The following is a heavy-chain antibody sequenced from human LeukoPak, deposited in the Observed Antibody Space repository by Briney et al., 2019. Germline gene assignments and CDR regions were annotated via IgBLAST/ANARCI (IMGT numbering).Heavy chain of an antibody. Sequence: PSETLSLTCTVSGGSISSRGYYWGWIRQPPGKGLEWIGNIYYSGSTYYNPSLKSRVTISVDTSKNQFSLKLSSVTAADTAVYYCVGRFGLPPASSRFDPWGQGTLVTVSS. CDR1: GGSISSRGYY. CDR3: VGRFGLPPASSRFDP. V-gene: IGHV4-39*07. J-gene: IGHJ5*02. CDR2: IYYSGST. D-gene: IGHD3-16*01.